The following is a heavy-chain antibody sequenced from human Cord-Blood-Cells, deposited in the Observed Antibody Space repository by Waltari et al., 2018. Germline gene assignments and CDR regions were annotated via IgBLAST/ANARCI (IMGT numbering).Heavy chain of an antibody. D-gene: IGHD6-19*01. CDR3: GGSRRGSGWFYWFDP. J-gene: IGHJ5*02. CDR2: INHSGST. CDR1: GGSFSGYY. V-gene: IGHV4-34*01. Sequence: QVQLQQWGAGLLKPSETLSLTCAVYGGSFSGYYWSWIRQPPGKGLEWIGEINHSGSTNYNPSLESRVIRSVDTSKHQVALKLSPVTAADTALYYCGGSRRGSGWFYWFDPWGQGTLVTVSS.